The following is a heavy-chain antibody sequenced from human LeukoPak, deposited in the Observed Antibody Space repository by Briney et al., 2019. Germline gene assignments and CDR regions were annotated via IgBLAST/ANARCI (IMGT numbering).Heavy chain of an antibody. V-gene: IGHV3-23*01. Sequence: GGSLRLSCAASGFTFRRYAMTWVRQAPGKGLEWVSVLRSSGDTTFYADCGKGRFTISRDNSKNTLYLQMNSLRAEDTAVYYCANFDGTSGWYSYFDYWGQGTLVTVSS. CDR1: GFTFRRYA. CDR2: LRSSGDTT. J-gene: IGHJ4*02. D-gene: IGHD6-19*01. CDR3: ANFDGTSGWYSYFDY.